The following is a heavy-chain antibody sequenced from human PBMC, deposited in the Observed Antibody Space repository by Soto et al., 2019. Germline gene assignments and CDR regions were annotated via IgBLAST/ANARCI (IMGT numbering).Heavy chain of an antibody. D-gene: IGHD2-21*01. CDR2: ISAYNGNT. Sequence: ASVKVSCKASGYTFTSYGITWVRQAPGQGLEWMGWISAYNGNTHYAQMFQGRVTMTTYTSTSTAYMELRSLRSDDTAVYFCARESLPIPFYYCGCHLGGQGTTLTV. J-gene: IGHJ6*01. V-gene: IGHV1-18*01. CDR3: ARESLPIPFYYCGCHL. CDR1: GYTFTSYG.